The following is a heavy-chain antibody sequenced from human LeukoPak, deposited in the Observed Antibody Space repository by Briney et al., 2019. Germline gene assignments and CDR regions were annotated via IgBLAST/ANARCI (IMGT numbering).Heavy chain of an antibody. CDR1: GGSFSGYY. J-gene: IGHJ3*02. CDR3: ARELALYYYGSGSQTFDI. D-gene: IGHD3-10*01. CDR2: INHSGST. Sequence: SETLSLTCAVYGGSFSGYYWSWIRQPPGKGLEWIGEINHSGSTNYNPSLKSRVTISVDTSKNQFSLKLSSVTAADTAVYYCARELALYYYGSGSQTFDIWGQGTMVTVSS. V-gene: IGHV4-34*01.